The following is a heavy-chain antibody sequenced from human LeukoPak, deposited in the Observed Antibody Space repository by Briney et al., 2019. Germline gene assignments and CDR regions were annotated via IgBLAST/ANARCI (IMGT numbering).Heavy chain of an antibody. CDR2: IRHSSSYI. D-gene: IGHD3-22*01. CDR1: GFTFSSYS. V-gene: IGHV3-21*01. Sequence: GGSLRLSCAASGFTFSSYSMNWVRQAPGKGLEWVSSIRHSSSYIYYADSVKGRFTISRDNAKNSLSLQMNSLRAEDTAVYYCASGRGDYYDSRGYYSYWGRGTLDPVST. CDR3: ASGRGDYYDSRGYYSY. J-gene: IGHJ4*02.